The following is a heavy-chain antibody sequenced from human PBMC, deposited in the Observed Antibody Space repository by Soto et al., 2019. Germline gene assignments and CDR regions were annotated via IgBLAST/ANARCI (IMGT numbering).Heavy chain of an antibody. J-gene: IGHJ5*02. CDR3: GRESLEPGRGIWYWYWSDP. V-gene: IGHV6-1*01. CDR1: GDSVSSNSAA. Sequence: QVQFQQSGPGLVKPSQTLSLTCAISGDSVSSNSAAWNWIRQSPSRGLEWLGRTYYRSKWHTDYAASVKSRMTIYTDTSKNQFSLQLSSVTPDDTAVYFCGRESLEPGRGIWYWYWSDPWGQGTLVTVSS. CDR2: TYYRSKWHT. D-gene: IGHD6-13*01.